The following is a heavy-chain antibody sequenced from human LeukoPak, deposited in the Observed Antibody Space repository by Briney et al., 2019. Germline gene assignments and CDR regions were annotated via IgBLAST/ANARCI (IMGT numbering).Heavy chain of an antibody. V-gene: IGHV4-34*01. D-gene: IGHD6-19*01. Sequence: SETLSLTCAVYGGSFSGYYWSWIRQPPGKGLEWIGEINHSGSTNYNPSLKSRVTISVDTSKNQFSLKLSSVTAADTAVYYCASLYSSGWYLDYWGQGTLVTVSS. CDR2: INHSGST. CDR1: GGSFSGYY. CDR3: ASLYSSGWYLDY. J-gene: IGHJ4*02.